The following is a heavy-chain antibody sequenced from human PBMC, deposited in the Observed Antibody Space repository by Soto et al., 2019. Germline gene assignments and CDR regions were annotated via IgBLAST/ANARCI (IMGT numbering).Heavy chain of an antibody. J-gene: IGHJ5*02. D-gene: IGHD6-13*01. Sequence: EVQLVESGGGLVQPGGSLRLSCAASGFTFSSYWMSWVRQAPGKVLEWVANIKQDGSEKYYVDSVKGRFTISRDNAKHSLYLQMNSLRAEDTAVYYCAREGQQLVFGDNWFDPWGQGTLVTVSS. CDR2: IKQDGSEK. V-gene: IGHV3-7*04. CDR1: GFTFSSYW. CDR3: AREGQQLVFGDNWFDP.